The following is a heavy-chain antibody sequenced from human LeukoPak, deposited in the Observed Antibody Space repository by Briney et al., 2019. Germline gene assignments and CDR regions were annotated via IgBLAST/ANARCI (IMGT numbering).Heavy chain of an antibody. D-gene: IGHD5-12*01. CDR3: ARMGGYSGYATH. V-gene: IGHV4-59*08. CDR2: IYSSGSA. Sequence: SETLSLTCSVSGGSISPYYWSSIRQPPGKRLEWIGYIYSSGSANYNPSLKSRVTISVDTSKNHFSLKLSSLTAADTAVYYCARMGGYSGYATHWGQGTLVTVSS. J-gene: IGHJ4*02. CDR1: GGSISPYY.